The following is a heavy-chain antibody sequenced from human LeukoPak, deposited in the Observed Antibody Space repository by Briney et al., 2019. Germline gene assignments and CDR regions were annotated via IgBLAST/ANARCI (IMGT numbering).Heavy chain of an antibody. V-gene: IGHV3-30*02. Sequence: GGSLRLSCGASGFTFSNYGMLWVRQAPGKGLEWVAFIRYDGNNKLYADSVKGRFTISRDNSKNTLYLHINSLRAEDTAAYYCAKDNPLDYWGQGTLVIVSS. CDR2: IRYDGNNK. CDR1: GFTFSNYG. CDR3: AKDNPLDY. D-gene: IGHD1-14*01. J-gene: IGHJ4*02.